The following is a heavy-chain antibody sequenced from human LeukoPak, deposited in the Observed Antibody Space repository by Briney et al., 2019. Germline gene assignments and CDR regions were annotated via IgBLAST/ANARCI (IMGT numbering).Heavy chain of an antibody. J-gene: IGHJ5*02. CDR2: ISSSGSTI. CDR1: GFTFSSYE. CDR3: ARDSLYSNSYGHWFDP. V-gene: IGHV3-48*03. Sequence: PGGSLRLSCAASGFTFSSYEMNWVRQAPGKGLEWVSYISSSGSTIDYADSVKGRFTISRDNAKNSLYLQMNSLRAEDTAVYYCARDSLYSNSYGHWFDPWGQGTLVTVSS. D-gene: IGHD6-6*01.